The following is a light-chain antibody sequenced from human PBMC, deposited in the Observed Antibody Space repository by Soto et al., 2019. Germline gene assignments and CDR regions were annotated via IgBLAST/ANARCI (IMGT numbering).Light chain of an antibody. Sequence: QPVLTQPPSASGTPGQRVTISCSGSNSNSGSNYVYWYQQFPGTAPKLLIYSNIQRPSGVPARFSGSKSGTTAYLAISGLRSEDEADYYCAARDNSLNGRVFGGGTKLTVL. CDR2: SNI. CDR3: AARDNSLNGRV. J-gene: IGLJ3*02. CDR1: NSNSGSNY. V-gene: IGLV1-47*02.